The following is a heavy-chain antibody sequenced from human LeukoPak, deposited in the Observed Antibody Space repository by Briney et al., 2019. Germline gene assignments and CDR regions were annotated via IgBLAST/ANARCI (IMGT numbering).Heavy chain of an antibody. J-gene: IGHJ3*02. CDR1: GYTFTSYG. CDR2: MNPNSGNT. V-gene: IGHV1-8*02. D-gene: IGHD6-13*01. CDR3: ASGIAAAVAFDI. Sequence: GASVKVSCKASGYTFTSYGIGWVRQATGQGLEWMGWMNPNSGNTGYAQKFQGRVTMTRNTSISTAYMELSSLRSEDTAVYYCASGIAAAVAFDIWGQGTMVTVSS.